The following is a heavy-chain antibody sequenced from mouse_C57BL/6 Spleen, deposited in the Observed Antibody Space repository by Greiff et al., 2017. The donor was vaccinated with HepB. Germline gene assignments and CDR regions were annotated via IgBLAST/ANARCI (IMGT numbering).Heavy chain of an antibody. D-gene: IGHD2-5*01. V-gene: IGHV8-12*01. CDR2: IYWDDDK. J-gene: IGHJ1*03. CDR3: ARREGAYYSNFFYFGV. Sequence: QVQLKESGPGILQSSQTLSLTCSFSGFSLSTSGMGVSWIRQPSGNGLEWLAHIYWDDDKRYNPSLKSRLTISKDTSRNQVFLKITSVDTADTATYYCARREGAYYSNFFYFGVWGTGTTVTVAS. CDR1: GFSLSTSGMG.